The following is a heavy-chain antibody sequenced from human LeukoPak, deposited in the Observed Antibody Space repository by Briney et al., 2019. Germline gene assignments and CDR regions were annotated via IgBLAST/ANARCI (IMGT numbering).Heavy chain of an antibody. CDR2: IKQDGSKK. D-gene: IGHD5-24*01. J-gene: IGHJ4*02. CDR1: GFPFSSYW. CDR3: TRVGYIDEGIDY. Sequence: GGSLRLSCVASGFPFSSYWMTWVRQAPGKGLEWVANIKQDGSKKSYVDSVKGRFTISRDNAKNSLYLQMNSLRAEDTAIYYCTRVGYIDEGIDYWGEGTLVSVSS. V-gene: IGHV3-7*04.